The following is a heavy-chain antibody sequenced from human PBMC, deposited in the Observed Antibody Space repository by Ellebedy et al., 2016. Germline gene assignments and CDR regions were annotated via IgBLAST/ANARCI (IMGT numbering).Heavy chain of an antibody. CDR1: GFSFSTYW. J-gene: IGHJ4*02. Sequence: GESLKISCAASGFSFSTYWMRWVRQAPGKGLMWISRISPDGGSVRYADSVKGRFTISRDNAENTLSLQMNSLRAEDTAVYYCASYDWNRFDYWGQGTLVTVSS. CDR2: ISPDGGSV. D-gene: IGHD1-20*01. CDR3: ASYDWNRFDY. V-gene: IGHV3-74*01.